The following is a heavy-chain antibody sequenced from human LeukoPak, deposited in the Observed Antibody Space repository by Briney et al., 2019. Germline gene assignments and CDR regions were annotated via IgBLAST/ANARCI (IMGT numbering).Heavy chain of an antibody. D-gene: IGHD1-1*01. CDR2: IYYSGST. CDR1: GGSISSGCYY. V-gene: IGHV4-31*03. CDR3: ASGFNEVHV. Sequence: SQTLSLTCTVSGGSISSGCYYWTWIRQHPGKGLEWIGYIYYSGSTYYNPSLKSRVTISVDTSKNQFSLELSSVTAADTAVYYCASGFNEVHVWGKGTTVTVSS. J-gene: IGHJ6*04.